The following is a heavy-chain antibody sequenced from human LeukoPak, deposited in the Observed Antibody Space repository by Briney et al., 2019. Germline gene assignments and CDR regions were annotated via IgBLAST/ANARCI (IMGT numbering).Heavy chain of an antibody. CDR2: IYYSGST. Sequence: PSETLSLTCTVSGGSISSNSYYWGWIRQPPGKGLEWIGSIYYSGSTYYNPPLKNRLTISVDTSKNQFSLKLSSVTAADTAVYYCARTRYYYGSRSYGAPYYFDYWGQGTLVTVSS. V-gene: IGHV4-39*01. D-gene: IGHD3-10*01. J-gene: IGHJ4*02. CDR1: GGSISSNSYY. CDR3: ARTRYYYGSRSYGAPYYFDY.